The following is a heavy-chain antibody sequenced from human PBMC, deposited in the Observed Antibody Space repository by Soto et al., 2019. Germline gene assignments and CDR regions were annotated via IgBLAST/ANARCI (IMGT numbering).Heavy chain of an antibody. CDR1: GVTFVDFT. Sequence: GGSMRHSCAVSGVTFVDFTMHRVRQAQGKGLEWVSLISWDGGSTYYADSVKGRFTISRDNSKNSLYLQMNSLRTEDTALYYCAKDIVATMNYYYGMDVWGQGTTVTVSS. D-gene: IGHD5-12*01. J-gene: IGHJ6*02. CDR3: AKDIVATMNYYYGMDV. V-gene: IGHV3-43*01. CDR2: ISWDGGST.